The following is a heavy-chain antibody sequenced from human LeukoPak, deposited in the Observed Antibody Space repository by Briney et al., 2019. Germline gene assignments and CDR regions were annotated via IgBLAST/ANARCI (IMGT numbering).Heavy chain of an antibody. CDR3: ARSRDGYNSDLFS. CDR1: GGSISSYY. D-gene: IGHD5-24*01. Sequence: SETLSLTCTVSGGSISSYYWSWIRQPPGKGREGSGYIYTSGSTNYNPSLKSRVTISVDTSKNQFSLKLSSVTAADTAVYYCARSRDGYNSDLFSWGRGTLVTVSS. V-gene: IGHV4-4*09. J-gene: IGHJ2*01. CDR2: IYTSGST.